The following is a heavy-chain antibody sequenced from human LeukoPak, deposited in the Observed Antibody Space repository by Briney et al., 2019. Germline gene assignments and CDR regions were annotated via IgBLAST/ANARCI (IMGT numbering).Heavy chain of an antibody. V-gene: IGHV3-30-3*01. CDR3: ARDAYSSSWYSGPLDY. J-gene: IGHJ4*02. D-gene: IGHD6-13*01. CDR1: GFTFSSYA. Sequence: HPGGSLRLSCAASGFTFSSYAMHWVRQAPGKGLEWVAVISYDGSNKYYADSVKGRFTISRDNSKNTLYLQMNSLRAEDTAVYYCARDAYSSSWYSGPLDYWGQGTLVTVSS. CDR2: ISYDGSNK.